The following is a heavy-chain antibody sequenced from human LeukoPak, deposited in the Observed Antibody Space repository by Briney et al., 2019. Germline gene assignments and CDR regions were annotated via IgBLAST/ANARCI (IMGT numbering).Heavy chain of an antibody. CDR2: VYYTGST. J-gene: IGHJ5*02. CDR3: ARAYGSGIGHWFDP. V-gene: IGHV4-31*03. D-gene: IGHD3-10*01. Sequence: SETLSLTCSVSGGSISSGGHYWSWIRQHPGKGLEWIGYVYYTGSTYYNPSLKSRVTISVDTSKNQFSLKLSSVTAADTAVSFCARAYGSGIGHWFDPWGQGTLDTVSS. CDR1: GGSISSGGHY.